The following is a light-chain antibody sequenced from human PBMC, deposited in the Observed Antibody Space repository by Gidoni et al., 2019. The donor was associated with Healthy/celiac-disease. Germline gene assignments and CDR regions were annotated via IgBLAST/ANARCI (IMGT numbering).Light chain of an antibody. J-gene: IGKJ1*01. V-gene: IGKV1-39*01. CDR3: QQSYSTPT. Sequence: IQMTQSPSSLSASVGDRVTITCRGSQSISSYLNWYQQKPGKAPKLLIYAASSLQSGVPSRFSGSGSGTDFTLTISSLQPEDFATYYCQQSYSTPTFGQGTKVEIK. CDR2: AAS. CDR1: QSISSY.